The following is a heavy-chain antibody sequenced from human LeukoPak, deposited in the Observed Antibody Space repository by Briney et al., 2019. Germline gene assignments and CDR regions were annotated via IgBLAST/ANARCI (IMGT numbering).Heavy chain of an antibody. V-gene: IGHV1-8*01. J-gene: IGHJ4*02. Sequence: QXTGQGLEWMGWMNPNSGNTVYAQKFQGRVTMTRNTSISTAYMELSSLRSEDTAVYYCARGFDYWGQGTLVTVSS. CDR3: ARGFDY. CDR2: MNPNSGNT.